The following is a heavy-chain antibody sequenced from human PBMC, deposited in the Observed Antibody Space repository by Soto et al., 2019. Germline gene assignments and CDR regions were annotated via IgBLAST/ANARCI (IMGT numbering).Heavy chain of an antibody. J-gene: IGHJ4*02. V-gene: IGHV4-34*01. Sequence: SETLSLTCVVYGVSCGPYYLSWIRQSPGKGLEWIGESNHRGDTNYNPSLKSRVTISIDTPKNQFSLRLTSVTAADAAVYFCACIAYLDLVFYCGQGSSVPVSS. CDR1: GVSCGPYY. CDR2: SNHRGDT. CDR3: ACIAYLDLVFY.